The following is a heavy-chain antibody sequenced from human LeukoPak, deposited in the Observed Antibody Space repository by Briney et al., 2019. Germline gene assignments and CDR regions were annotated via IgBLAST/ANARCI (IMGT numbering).Heavy chain of an antibody. D-gene: IGHD3-22*01. J-gene: IGHJ3*02. Sequence: GGSLRLSCAASGFTFSSYGMHWVRQAPGKGLEWVAVISYDGSNKYYADSVKGRFTISRDNAKNSLYLQMNSLRAEDTAVYYCARYSGVHYDSSGYFLNDAFDIWGQGTMVTVSS. V-gene: IGHV3-30*03. CDR3: ARYSGVHYDSSGYFLNDAFDI. CDR1: GFTFSSYG. CDR2: ISYDGSNK.